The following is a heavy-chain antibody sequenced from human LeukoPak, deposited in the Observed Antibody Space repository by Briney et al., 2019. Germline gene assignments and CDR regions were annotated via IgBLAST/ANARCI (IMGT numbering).Heavy chain of an antibody. CDR2: INHRGST. CDR1: GGSFSGYY. D-gene: IGHD2-2*02. J-gene: IGHJ6*02. Sequence: SETLSLTCAVYGGSFSGYYWSWIRQPPGKGLEWIGGINHRGSTNYNPSLKSRVTISVDTSKNQFSLKLSSVTAADTAVYYCARGVCSSTSCYTYYYYGMDVWGQGTTVTVSS. CDR3: ARGVCSSTSCYTYYYYGMDV. V-gene: IGHV4-34*01.